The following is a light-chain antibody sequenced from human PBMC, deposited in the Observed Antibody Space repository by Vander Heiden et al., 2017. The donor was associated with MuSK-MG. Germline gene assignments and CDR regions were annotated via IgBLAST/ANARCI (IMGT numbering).Light chain of an antibody. Sequence: EVELTQSPATLSVSPGERVTLPCRASQSVSRNLAWYQQRPGQAPRLLISGASTRATGVPARFSGSGSGTEFTLTISSLLSEDFGVYYCQQYNGLWTFGQGTKVEIK. CDR2: GAS. V-gene: IGKV3-15*01. CDR3: QQYNGLWT. CDR1: QSVSRN. J-gene: IGKJ1*01.